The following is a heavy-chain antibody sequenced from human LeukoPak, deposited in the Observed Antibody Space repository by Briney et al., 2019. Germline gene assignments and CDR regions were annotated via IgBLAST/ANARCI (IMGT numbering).Heavy chain of an antibody. CDR2: IYYSGST. D-gene: IGHD3-9*01. V-gene: IGHV4-59*01. J-gene: IGHJ5*02. Sequence: SETLSLTCTVSGGSLSRYYWSCMPQPPGTGLEWIGYIYYSGSTNYNPSLKSRVTISVDTSKNQYSLKLSSVTPADTAVYYCARSIDLEFDPWGQGTLVTVSS. CDR1: GGSLSRYY. CDR3: ARSIDLEFDP.